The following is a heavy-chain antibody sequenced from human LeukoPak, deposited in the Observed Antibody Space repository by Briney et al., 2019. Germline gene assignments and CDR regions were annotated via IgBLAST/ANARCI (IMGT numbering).Heavy chain of an antibody. CDR3: TRDSAHSGDY. J-gene: IGHJ4*02. D-gene: IGHD2-15*01. V-gene: IGHV3-21*01. CDR1: GFTFSTYS. Sequence: GGSLRLSCAASGFTFSTYSMNWVRQAPGKGLEWVSFISTSSNYIYYADSVKGRFTISRANAKNSLYLQMNSLRAEDTAVYYCTRDSAHSGDYWGQGTLVTVSS. CDR2: ISTSSNYI.